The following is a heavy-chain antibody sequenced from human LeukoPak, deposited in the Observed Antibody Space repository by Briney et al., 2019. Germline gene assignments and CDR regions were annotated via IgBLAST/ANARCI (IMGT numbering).Heavy chain of an antibody. J-gene: IGHJ4*02. Sequence: GGSLRLSCVASGLSVSSNYMSWVRQAPGKGLEWVSVIYRDGSSYYAESVKGRFTISRDNSKNTLYIQMNSLRAEDTAAYYCARSFYDILIGYYQYFDYWGQGTLVTVSS. CDR1: GLSVSSNY. D-gene: IGHD3-9*01. CDR2: IYRDGSS. CDR3: ARSFYDILIGYYQYFDY. V-gene: IGHV3-66*01.